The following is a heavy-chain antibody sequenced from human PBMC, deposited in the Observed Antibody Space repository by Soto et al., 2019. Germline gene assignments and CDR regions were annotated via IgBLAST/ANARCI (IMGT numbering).Heavy chain of an antibody. V-gene: IGHV3-48*02. J-gene: IGHJ4*02. CDR1: GFTFSTYS. CDR2: ISSSSSNI. D-gene: IGHD5-18*01. Sequence: EVQLLESGGGLVQPGGSLRLSCAASGFTFSTYSMTWVRQAPGKGLEWVSYISSSSSNIYYADSVKGRFTISRDNAKNSLYLQMNSLRDADTAVFYCARGGYPIDYWGQGTLVTVSS. CDR3: ARGGYPIDY.